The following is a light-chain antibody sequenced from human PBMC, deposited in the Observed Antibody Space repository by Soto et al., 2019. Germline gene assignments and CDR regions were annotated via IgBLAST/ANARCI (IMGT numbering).Light chain of an antibody. CDR3: LQDYTYPWT. V-gene: IGKV1-6*01. CDR1: QGIRND. Sequence: AIQMTQSPSSLSASVGDRVTVTCRASQGIRNDLGWYQLKPGKAPKLLIYSASTLQSGVPSRFSGSGSATDFTLTISSLQPEDFASYYCLQDYTYPWTFGQGTKVDIK. J-gene: IGKJ1*01. CDR2: SAS.